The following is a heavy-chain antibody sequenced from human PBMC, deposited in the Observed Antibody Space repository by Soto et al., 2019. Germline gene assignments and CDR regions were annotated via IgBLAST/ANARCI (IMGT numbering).Heavy chain of an antibody. CDR2: IWYDGSNK. D-gene: IGHD2-2*01. J-gene: IGHJ4*02. CDR1: GFIFSSYG. V-gene: IGHV3-33*01. CDR3: ARSLEMAAMDY. Sequence: QVQLVESGGGVVQPGRSLRLSCAASGFIFSSYGMHWVRQAPGKGLECVAFIWYDGSNKYYGDSVKGRFTISRDNSKNTLDLQMNSLRAEDTAVYYWARSLEMAAMDYWGQGTLVTVTS.